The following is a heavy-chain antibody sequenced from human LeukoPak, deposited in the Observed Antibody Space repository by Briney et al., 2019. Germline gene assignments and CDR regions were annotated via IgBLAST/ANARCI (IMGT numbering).Heavy chain of an antibody. CDR3: ARDYGVNEFSAFDI. CDR2: MNPNSGNT. J-gene: IGHJ3*02. CDR1: GYTFTSYD. Sequence: ASVKVSCKASGYTFTSYDINWVRQATGQGLEWMGWMNPNSGNTGYAQKFQGRVTITRNTSISTAYMELSSLRSEDTAVYYCARDYGVNEFSAFDIWGQGTMVTVFS. D-gene: IGHD4-23*01. V-gene: IGHV1-8*03.